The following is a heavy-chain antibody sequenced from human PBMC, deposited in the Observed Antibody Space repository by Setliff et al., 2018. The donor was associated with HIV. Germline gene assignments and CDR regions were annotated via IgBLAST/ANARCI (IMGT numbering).Heavy chain of an antibody. CDR2: IFPILGIA. J-gene: IGHJ4*02. V-gene: IGHV1-69*10. Sequence: ASVKVSCKASGGTFSSYAISWVRQAPGQGLEWMGGIFPILGIANYAQRFQGRVTITADKSTNTAYMDLSSLRSEDTAVYYCARGKRWLQPYYLDYWGQGTLVTVSS. D-gene: IGHD5-18*01. CDR1: GGTFSSYA. CDR3: ARGKRWLQPYYLDY.